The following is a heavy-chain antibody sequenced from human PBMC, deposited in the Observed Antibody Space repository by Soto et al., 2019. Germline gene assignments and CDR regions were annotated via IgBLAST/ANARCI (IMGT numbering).Heavy chain of an antibody. V-gene: IGHV4-30-4*01. D-gene: IGHD3-22*01. CDR1: GGSISSGDYY. CDR3: ARAGEHYYDSSGYYDY. CDR2: IYYSGSN. Sequence: QVQLQESGPGLVKPSQTLSLTCTVSGGSISSGDYYWSWIRQPPGKGLEWIGYIYYSGSNYYNPSLKSRVTISVDTSKNQFSLKLSSATAADTAVYYCARAGEHYYDSSGYYDYWGQGTLVTVSS. J-gene: IGHJ4*02.